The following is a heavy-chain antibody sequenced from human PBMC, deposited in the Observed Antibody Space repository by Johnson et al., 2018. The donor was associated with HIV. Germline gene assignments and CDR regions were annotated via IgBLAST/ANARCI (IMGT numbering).Heavy chain of an antibody. Sequence: VQLVESGGGVVQPGRSLGLSCTASGFTFSRNAMHWVRQAPGKGLEWVAVISFDGTNKHYGDSVRGRFTISRDNSTNTLSLQMNSLTTEDTAIYYCARGSLTDDSFADWGQGTMVLVSP. V-gene: IGHV3-30*04. D-gene: IGHD2-8*01. CDR1: GFTFSRNA. CDR3: ARGSLTDDSFAD. J-gene: IGHJ3*01. CDR2: ISFDGTNK.